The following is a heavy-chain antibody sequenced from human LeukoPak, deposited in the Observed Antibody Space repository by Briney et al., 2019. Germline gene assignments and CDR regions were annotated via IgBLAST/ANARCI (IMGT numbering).Heavy chain of an antibody. V-gene: IGHV3-21*03. CDR3: TRAGPTEWLGYYGMDV. CDR2: ISGSSSYI. J-gene: IGHJ6*02. D-gene: IGHD3-3*01. Sequence: GGSLRLSCAASGFTFSSYTMNWVRQAPGKGLEWVSSISGSSSYIYYADSVKGRFTISRDNAQNSLYLQMNSLKTEDTAVYYCTRAGPTEWLGYYGMDVWGQGTTVTVSS. CDR1: GFTFSSYT.